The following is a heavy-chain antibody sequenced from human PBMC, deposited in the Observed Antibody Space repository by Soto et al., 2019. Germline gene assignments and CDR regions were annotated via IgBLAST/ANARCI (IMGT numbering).Heavy chain of an antibody. D-gene: IGHD6-6*01. CDR1: GFTFSSYA. V-gene: IGHV3-23*01. CDR2: ISGSGGST. Sequence: EVQLLESGGGLVQPGGSLRLSCAASGFTFSSYAMSWVRQAPGKGLEWVSAISGSGGSTYYADSVKGRFTISRDNSKNTLYLQMNSLRAEDTAVYYCAKCSTEAARPSSYYYYYMDVWGKGTTVTVSS. CDR3: AKCSTEAARPSSYYYYYMDV. J-gene: IGHJ6*03.